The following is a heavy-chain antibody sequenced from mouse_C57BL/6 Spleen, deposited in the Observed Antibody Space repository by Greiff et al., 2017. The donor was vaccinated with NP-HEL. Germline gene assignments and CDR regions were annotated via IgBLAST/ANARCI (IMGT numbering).Heavy chain of an antibody. D-gene: IGHD1-1*02. CDR2: IDPSDSYT. CDR3: ARWGGTLDY. CDR1: GYTFTSYW. V-gene: IGHV1-50*01. Sequence: VQLQQSGAELVKPGASVKLSCKASGYTFTSYWMQWVKQRPGQGLEWIGEIDPSDSYTNYNQKFKGKATLTVDTSSSTAYMQLSSLTSEDSAVYYCARWGGTLDYWRQGTTLTVSS. J-gene: IGHJ2*01.